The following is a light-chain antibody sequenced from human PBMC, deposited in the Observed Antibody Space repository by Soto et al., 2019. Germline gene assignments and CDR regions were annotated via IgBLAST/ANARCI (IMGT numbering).Light chain of an antibody. CDR2: GAS. CDR1: QSVDSRY. CDR3: QQYGSSQYA. Sequence: EIVLTQSPGTLSLSPGERATLSCRASQSVDSRYLAWYQQKPGQAPRFLIYGASSRATGIPDRFSGSGSGTDFTLTISRLEPEDFAVYYCQQYGSSQYAFGQGTKLEIK. J-gene: IGKJ2*01. V-gene: IGKV3-20*01.